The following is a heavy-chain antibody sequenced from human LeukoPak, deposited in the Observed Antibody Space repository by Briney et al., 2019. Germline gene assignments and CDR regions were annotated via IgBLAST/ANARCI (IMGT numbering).Heavy chain of an antibody. CDR1: GFTFSSYA. CDR2: ISYDGSNK. V-gene: IGHV3-30*01. CDR3: AKDQKYDYGDYYYYYGMDV. D-gene: IGHD4-17*01. Sequence: PGRSLRLSCAASGFTFSSYAMHWVRQAPGKGLEWVAVISYDGSNKYYADSVKGRFTISRDNSKNTLYLQMNSLRAEDTAVYYCAKDQKYDYGDYYYYYGMDVWGQGTTVTVSS. J-gene: IGHJ6*02.